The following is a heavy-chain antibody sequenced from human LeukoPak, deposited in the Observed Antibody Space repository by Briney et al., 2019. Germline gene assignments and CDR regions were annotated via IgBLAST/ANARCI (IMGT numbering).Heavy chain of an antibody. CDR3: ARATYYSDSSGYHSLSYFDY. D-gene: IGHD3-22*01. J-gene: IGHJ4*02. Sequence: SVKVSCKASGGTFSSYAISWVRQAPGQGLEWMGGIIPIFGTANYAQKFQGRVTITADKSTSTAYMELSSLRSEDMAVYYCARATYYSDSSGYHSLSYFDYWGQGTLVTVSS. CDR1: GGTFSSYA. CDR2: IIPIFGTA. V-gene: IGHV1-69*06.